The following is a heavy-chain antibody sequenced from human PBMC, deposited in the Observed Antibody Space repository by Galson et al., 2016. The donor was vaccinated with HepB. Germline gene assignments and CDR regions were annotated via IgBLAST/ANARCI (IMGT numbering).Heavy chain of an antibody. CDR3: ARDYSGQLWLLGGFDY. D-gene: IGHD5-18*01. CDR1: GFTFSSYG. J-gene: IGHJ4*02. CDR2: IWYDGSNK. Sequence: SLRLSCAASGFTFSSYGMHWVRQAPGKGLEWVAVIWYDGSNKYYADSVKGRFTISRDNSKNSLYLQLNSLRVEDTAVYYCARDYSGQLWLLGGFDYWGQGTLVTVSS. V-gene: IGHV3-33*01.